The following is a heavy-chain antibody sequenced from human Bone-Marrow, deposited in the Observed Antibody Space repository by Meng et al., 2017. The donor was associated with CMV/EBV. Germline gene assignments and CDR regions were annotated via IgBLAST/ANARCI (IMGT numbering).Heavy chain of an antibody. V-gene: IGHV3-21*01. CDR1: GFTFSSYS. CDR2: ISSSSSYI. J-gene: IGHJ4*02. D-gene: IGHD4-11*01. Sequence: GESLKISCAASGFTFSSYSMNWVRQAPGKGLEWVSSISSSSSYIYYADSVKGRFTISRDNAMNSLYLQMNSLRAEDTAVYYCARNHLGSNYEGYCGQGTLVTVSS. CDR3: ARNHLGSNYEGY.